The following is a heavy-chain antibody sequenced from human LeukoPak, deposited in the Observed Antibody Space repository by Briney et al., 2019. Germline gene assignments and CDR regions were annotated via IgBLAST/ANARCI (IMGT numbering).Heavy chain of an antibody. CDR3: DVFGEDEAFDI. CDR1: GYTFTGYY. V-gene: IGHV1-2*02. CDR2: INPNSGGT. J-gene: IGHJ3*02. D-gene: IGHD3-10*01. Sequence: GASVKVSCKSSGYTFTGYYMHGVRQAPGQGLVWMGWINPNSGGTNYAQKFQGRVTMPRDTSISTAYMELSRLRSDDAAVYYCDVFGEDEAFDIWGQETMVTVSS.